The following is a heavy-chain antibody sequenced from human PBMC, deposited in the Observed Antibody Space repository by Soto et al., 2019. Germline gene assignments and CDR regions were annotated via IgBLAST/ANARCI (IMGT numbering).Heavy chain of an antibody. CDR3: ARHFRVAARVYGMDV. J-gene: IGHJ6*02. V-gene: IGHV5-51*01. CDR2: IYPGDSDT. CDR1: GYSFTSYW. D-gene: IGHD6-6*01. Sequence: GESLKISCKGSGYSFTSYWIGWVRQMPGKGLEWMGIIYPGDSDTRYSPSFQGQVTISADKSISTAYLQWSSLNASDTAMYYCARHFRVAARVYGMDVWGQGTTVTVSS.